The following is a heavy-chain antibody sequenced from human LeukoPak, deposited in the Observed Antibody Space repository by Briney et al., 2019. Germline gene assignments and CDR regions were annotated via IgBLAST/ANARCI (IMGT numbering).Heavy chain of an antibody. J-gene: IGHJ3*02. CDR2: MKSKRDGGAT. D-gene: IGHD6-13*01. CDR1: GFTFTNAW. Sequence: GGSLRLSCEASGFTFTNAWMNWVRQAPGKGPEWVGRMKSKRDGGATEYAAPVKGRFTISRDDSKNTVYLQMNSLKTEDTGVXXXXXXXXXXXXXGLYQPIAAFDIWGQGTLVTVSS. V-gene: IGHV3-15*01. CDR3: XXXXXXXXXXGLYQPIAAFDI.